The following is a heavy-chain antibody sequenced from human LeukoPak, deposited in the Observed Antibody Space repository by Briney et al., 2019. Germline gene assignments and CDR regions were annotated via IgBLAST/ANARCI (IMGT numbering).Heavy chain of an antibody. J-gene: IGHJ2*01. CDR2: INPNSGGT. Sequence: GASVKVSCQASGYTFTGYYMHWVRQAPGQGLAWMGWINPNSGGTNYAQKFQDRVTMTRDTSISTAYMELSRLRSYDTAVYYCARDVDSSGYYYWYFDLWGRGTLVTVSS. D-gene: IGHD3-22*01. CDR3: ARDVDSSGYYYWYFDL. V-gene: IGHV1-2*02. CDR1: GYTFTGYY.